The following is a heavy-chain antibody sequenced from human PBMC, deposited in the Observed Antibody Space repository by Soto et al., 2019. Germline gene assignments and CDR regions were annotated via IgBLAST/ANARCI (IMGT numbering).Heavy chain of an antibody. Sequence: QVQMQESGPGLVKTSQTLSLTCTVSGGSISSGGYYWSWIRQHPGKGLEWIGYIYYSGSTYYNPSLKSRVTISVDTSKNQISLKLSSVTAADTAVYYCATTKTGYSSSWYPSGFDYWGQGTLVTVSS. D-gene: IGHD6-13*01. J-gene: IGHJ4*02. CDR3: ATTKTGYSSSWYPSGFDY. V-gene: IGHV4-31*03. CDR2: IYYSGST. CDR1: GGSISSGGYY.